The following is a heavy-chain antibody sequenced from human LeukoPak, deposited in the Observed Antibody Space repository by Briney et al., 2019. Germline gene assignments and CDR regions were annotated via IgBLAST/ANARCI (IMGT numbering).Heavy chain of an antibody. J-gene: IGHJ4*01. CDR3: ARDRITMVRDPMGYFDY. CDR1: GYSISSGYY. D-gene: IGHD3-10*01. CDR2: IYHSGGT. Sequence: PSETQSLTCAVSGYSISSGYYWGWIRQPPGKGLEWIGSIYHSGGTYYNPSLKSRVTISVDTSKNQFSLKLSSVTAADTAVYYCARDRITMVRDPMGYFDYWGHGTLVTVSS. V-gene: IGHV4-38-2*01.